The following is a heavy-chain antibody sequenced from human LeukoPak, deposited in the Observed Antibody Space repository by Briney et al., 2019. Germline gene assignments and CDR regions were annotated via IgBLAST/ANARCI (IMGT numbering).Heavy chain of an antibody. D-gene: IGHD2-15*01. CDR1: GYTFTDYY. V-gene: IGHV1-2*02. CDR3: ARGRSIVVVAAATRDDV. CDR2: INPNSGGT. J-gene: IGHJ4*02. Sequence: ASVKVSCKASGYTFTDYYIHWVRQAPGQGPEWMGWINPNSGGTNCAQKFQGRVTMTRDTSISTVYMELSRLGSDDTAVYYCARGRSIVVVAAATRDDVWGQGTLVTVPS.